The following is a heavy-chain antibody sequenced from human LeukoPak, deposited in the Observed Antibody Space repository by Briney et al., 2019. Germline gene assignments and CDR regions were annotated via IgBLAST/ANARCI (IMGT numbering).Heavy chain of an antibody. V-gene: IGHV1-46*01. CDR1: GYTFTAHY. Sequence: GASVKVSCKASGYTFTAHYMHWVRQVPGQGLEWMGIIHPSGGSTTYAQSFQGRVTMTRYTSTSTVYMELSSRRSEDTAVYFCARSNTDGFVYLFLELWGRGSLVTVSS. CDR2: IHPSGGST. D-gene: IGHD5/OR15-5a*01. J-gene: IGHJ2*01. CDR3: ARSNTDGFVYLFLEL.